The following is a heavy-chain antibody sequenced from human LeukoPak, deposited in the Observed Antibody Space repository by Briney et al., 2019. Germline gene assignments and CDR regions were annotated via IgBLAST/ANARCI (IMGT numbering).Heavy chain of an antibody. CDR1: GFTFSSYS. CDR3: ARGGYCSSTSCYNPGAFDI. V-gene: IGHV3-21*01. CDR2: ISSSSNYI. Sequence: GGSLRLSCAASGFTFSSYSMNWVRQAPGKGLEWVSSISSSSNYIYYADSVKGRFTISRDNAKNSLYLQMNSLRAEDTAVYYCARGGYCSSTSCYNPGAFDIWGQGTMVTVSS. D-gene: IGHD2-2*02. J-gene: IGHJ3*02.